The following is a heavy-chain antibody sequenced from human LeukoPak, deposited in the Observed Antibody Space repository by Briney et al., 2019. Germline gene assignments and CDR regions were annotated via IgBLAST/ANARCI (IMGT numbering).Heavy chain of an antibody. V-gene: IGHV4-59*01. CDR1: GGSIYNYY. D-gene: IGHD3-9*01. CDR3: AREKDTLRYFDWPNHDAFHI. CDR2: IFNSGST. J-gene: IGHJ3*02. Sequence: SETLSLTCTVSGGSIYNYYWNWIRKPPGKGLEWIGYIFNSGSTNYRPSLKSRVTISVDTSKNQISLELSSVTAADTAVYYCAREKDTLRYFDWPNHDAFHIWGPGTKVTVSS.